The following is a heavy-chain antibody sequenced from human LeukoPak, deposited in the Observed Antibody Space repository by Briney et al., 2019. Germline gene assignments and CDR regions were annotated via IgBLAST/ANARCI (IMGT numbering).Heavy chain of an antibody. CDR1: GDSVSSNSAA. J-gene: IGHJ4*02. CDR2: TYYRSKWYN. V-gene: IGHV6-1*01. Sequence: SQTLSFTCVISGDSVSSNSAAWNWIRQSPSRGLEWLGRTYYRSKWYNDYAVSVKSRITINPDTSKNQFSLQLNSLTPEDTAVYFCARDPGRGSTAMVAFDYWGQGTLVTVSS. D-gene: IGHD5-18*01. CDR3: ARDPGRGSTAMVAFDY.